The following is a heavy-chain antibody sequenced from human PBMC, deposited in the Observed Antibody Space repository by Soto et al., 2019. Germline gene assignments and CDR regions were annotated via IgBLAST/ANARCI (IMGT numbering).Heavy chain of an antibody. CDR2: IIPIFGTA. CDR1: GGTFSSYA. J-gene: IGHJ2*01. Sequence: QVQLVQSGAEVKKPGSSVKVSCKASGGTFSSYAISWVRQAPGQGLEWMGGIIPIFGTANYAQKFQGRVTITADESTSXXCMELSSLRSEDTAVVYCARVVTVVKSFHYWYFDLWGRGTLVTVSS. V-gene: IGHV1-69*12. D-gene: IGHD2-15*01. CDR3: ARVVTVVKSFHYWYFDL.